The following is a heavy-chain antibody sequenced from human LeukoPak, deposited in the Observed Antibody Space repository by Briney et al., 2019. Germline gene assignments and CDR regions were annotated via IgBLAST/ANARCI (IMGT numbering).Heavy chain of an antibody. J-gene: IGHJ4*02. V-gene: IGHV1-8*03. CDR2: MNPNSGNT. CDR3: AISQGTSHSGFDY. D-gene: IGHD1-1*01. Sequence: ASVKVSCKASGYTFTSYDINWVRQATGQGLEWMGWMNPNSGNTDYAQKFQGRVTITRNTSISTAYMELSSLRSEDTAVYYCAISQGTSHSGFDYWGQGTLVTVSS. CDR1: GYTFTSYD.